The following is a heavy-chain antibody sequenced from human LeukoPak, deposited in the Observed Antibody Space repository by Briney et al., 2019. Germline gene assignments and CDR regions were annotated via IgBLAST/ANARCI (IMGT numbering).Heavy chain of an antibody. Sequence: SETLSLTCAVYGGSFSGYYWSWIRQPPGKGLEWIGEINHSGSTNYNPSLKSRVTISVDTSKNQFSLKLSSVAAADTAVYYCARGRRSSSWFGPKPKVYYYGMDVWGQGTTVTVSS. J-gene: IGHJ6*02. CDR1: GGSFSGYY. V-gene: IGHV4-34*01. CDR3: ARGRRSSSWFGPKPKVYYYGMDV. D-gene: IGHD6-13*01. CDR2: INHSGST.